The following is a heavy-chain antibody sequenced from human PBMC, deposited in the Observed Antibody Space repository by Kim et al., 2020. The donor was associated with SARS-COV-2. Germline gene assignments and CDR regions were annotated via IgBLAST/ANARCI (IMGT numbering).Heavy chain of an antibody. CDR3: ARWDYYDSSGYYFDY. D-gene: IGHD3-22*01. Sequence: AETLSLTCAVYGGSFSGYYWSWIRQPPGKGLEWIGEINHSGSTNYNPSLKSRVTISVDTSKNQFSLKLSSVTAADTAVYYCARWDYYDSSGYYFDYWGQGTLVTVSS. CDR1: GGSFSGYY. V-gene: IGHV4-34*01. CDR2: INHSGST. J-gene: IGHJ4*02.